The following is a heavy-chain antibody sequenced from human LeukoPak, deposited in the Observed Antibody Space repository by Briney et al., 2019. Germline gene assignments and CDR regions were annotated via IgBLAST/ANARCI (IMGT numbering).Heavy chain of an antibody. CDR2: ISVYNGNT. D-gene: IGHD6-13*01. J-gene: IGHJ4*02. V-gene: IGHV1-18*01. CDR3: ARVIAAAGYFDY. Sequence: ASVKVSCKASGYTFTSYGISWVRQAPGQGLEWMGWISVYNGNTNYAQKLQGRVTMTTDTSTSTAYMELRSLRSDDTAVYYCARVIAAAGYFDYWGQGTLVTVSS. CDR1: GYTFTSYG.